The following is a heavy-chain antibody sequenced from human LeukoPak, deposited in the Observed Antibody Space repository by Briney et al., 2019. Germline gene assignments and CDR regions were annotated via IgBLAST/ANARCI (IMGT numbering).Heavy chain of an antibody. J-gene: IGHJ3*02. CDR3: ARRGVGATTWDAFDI. V-gene: IGHV4-61*08. Sequence: SETLSLTCTVSGGSISSGGYYWSWIRQHPGKGLEWIGYIYYSGSTNYSPSLESRVTISLDTSKNQFSLQLSSVTAADTAVYYCARRGVGATTWDAFDIWGQGTLVTVSS. CDR1: GGSISSGGYY. CDR2: IYYSGST. D-gene: IGHD1-26*01.